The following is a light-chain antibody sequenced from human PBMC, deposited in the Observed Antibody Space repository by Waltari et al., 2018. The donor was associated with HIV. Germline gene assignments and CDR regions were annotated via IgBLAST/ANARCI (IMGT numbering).Light chain of an antibody. Sequence: QSVLTQPPSVSGAPGQRVTISCSGSRSNIGARFDVHWYQQIPGTAPKLLIYGNSNRPSGCPDRFSGSKSGTSASLAITGLQAEDEADYYCQSYDSSLSGSVFGGGTKLTVL. CDR3: QSYDSSLSGSV. CDR2: GNS. J-gene: IGLJ3*02. V-gene: IGLV1-40*01. CDR1: RSNIGARFD.